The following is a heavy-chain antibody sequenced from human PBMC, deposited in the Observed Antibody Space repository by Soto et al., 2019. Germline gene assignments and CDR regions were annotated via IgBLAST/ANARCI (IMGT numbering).Heavy chain of an antibody. J-gene: IGHJ4*02. Sequence: GGSLRLSCAASGFAFSYYPLHWVRRAPGKGLEWVSSISGIRDYIRYADSVKGRFTISRDNAKTSLYLQMNSLTAEDTAVYYCAREGVHNYTEYYFDYWGQGTLVTVSS. V-gene: IGHV3-21*06. CDR1: GFAFSYYP. D-gene: IGHD3-10*01. CDR3: AREGVHNYTEYYFDY. CDR2: ISGIRDYI.